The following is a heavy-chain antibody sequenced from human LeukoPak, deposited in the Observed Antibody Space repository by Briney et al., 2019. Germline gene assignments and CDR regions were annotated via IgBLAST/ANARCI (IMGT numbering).Heavy chain of an antibody. CDR1: GFIFSNAW. CDR2: IKTKSDGGTT. D-gene: IGHD3-10*02. J-gene: IGHJ6*03. Sequence: TGGSLRLSCAASGFIFSNAWMSWVRQAPGKGLEWVGRIKTKSDGGTTDYAAPVKGRFTISRDDSKNTLYLQMNSLRAEDTAVYYCARSLRVRGVPDYMDVWGKGTTVIISS. V-gene: IGHV3-15*01. CDR3: ARSLRVRGVPDYMDV.